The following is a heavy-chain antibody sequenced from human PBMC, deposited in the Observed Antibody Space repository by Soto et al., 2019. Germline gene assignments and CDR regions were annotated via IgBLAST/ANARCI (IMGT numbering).Heavy chain of an antibody. V-gene: IGHV3-53*01. D-gene: IGHD5-18*01. Sequence: EVQLVESGGGLIQPGGSLRLSCAASGFSVNSKYMSWVRQAPGKGLEWVSIIYNGGSTYYADSVKGRFTISRDSSNNTLYLQMNSLRAEDTAMYYCASYNHGLYCFDFWGQGTLVTVSS. CDR1: GFSVNSKY. J-gene: IGHJ4*02. CDR2: IYNGGST. CDR3: ASYNHGLYCFDF.